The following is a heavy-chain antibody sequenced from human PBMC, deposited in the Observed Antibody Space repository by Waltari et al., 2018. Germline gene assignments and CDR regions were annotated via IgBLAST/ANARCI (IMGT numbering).Heavy chain of an antibody. J-gene: IGHJ4*02. CDR3: GRGIGGGGGGYYFDY. CDR1: GFRFSNYW. Sequence: EEQLLESGGGLVQPGDSLRLSCAASGFRFSNYWMNWVRQAPGKGLVWVECIRKDDSSMTYADAGEGQLTIYKDNEKNTQYQKMKRRRAEDTVFYYWGRGIGGGGGGYYFDYWGQGTLVTVSS. V-gene: IGHV3-74*03. D-gene: IGHD3-16*01. CDR2: IRKDDSSM.